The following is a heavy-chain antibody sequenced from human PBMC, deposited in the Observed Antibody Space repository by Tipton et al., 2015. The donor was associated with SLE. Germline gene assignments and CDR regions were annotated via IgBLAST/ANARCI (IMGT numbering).Heavy chain of an antibody. J-gene: IGHJ4*02. V-gene: IGHV4-34*01. CDR2: INQSGST. CDR3: TGAVVTAAGLRDY. CDR1: GGSFSGHY. Sequence: TLSLTCAVYGGSFSGHYWCWFRQRPGKGLEWIGEINQSGSTNYNPSLKSRLIMSVDASKNQFSLKLSSVTAADAAIYYCTGAVVTAAGLRDYWGQETLVTVSS. D-gene: IGHD4-23*01.